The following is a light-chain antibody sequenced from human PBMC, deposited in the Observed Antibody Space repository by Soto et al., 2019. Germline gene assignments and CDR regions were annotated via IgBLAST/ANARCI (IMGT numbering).Light chain of an antibody. V-gene: IGKV1-5*03. CDR1: QSISSW. Sequence: DIQMTQSPSTLSASVGDRVTITCRASQSISSWLAWYQQKPGKAPKLLIYKASSLESGVPSRFSGSGSETEFTLTISSLQPDDFATYYCQQYNSFPTFGQGTKVEI. J-gene: IGKJ1*01. CDR2: KAS. CDR3: QQYNSFPT.